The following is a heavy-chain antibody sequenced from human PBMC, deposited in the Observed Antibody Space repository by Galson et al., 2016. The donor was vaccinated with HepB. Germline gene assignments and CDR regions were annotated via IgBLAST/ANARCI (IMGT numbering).Heavy chain of an antibody. CDR3: ARELTGYRSRWQYSDGMDV. CDR1: GGSISSYY. J-gene: IGHJ6*02. D-gene: IGHD6-13*01. V-gene: IGHV4-59*01. Sequence: SETLSLTCSVSGGSISSYYWSWIRQPPGKGLEWIGYMYYNGSATYNPSLRSRVTISVDTAKNQFSLRLSSVTAADTAVYYCARELTGYRSRWQYSDGMDVWGQGTTVTVSS. CDR2: MYYNGSA.